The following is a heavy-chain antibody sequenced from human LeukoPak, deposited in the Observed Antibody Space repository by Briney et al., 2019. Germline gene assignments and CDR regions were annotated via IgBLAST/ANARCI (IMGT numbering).Heavy chain of an antibody. CDR1: GVSISTYY. Sequence: SETLSLTCTVPGVSISTYYWTWIRQTPGKGLEWIGYIYYSGSTNFNPSLKSRVTISVDTSKNQFSLKLSSVTAADTAVYYCARGPPYDILTGYLTWGQGTLVTVSS. V-gene: IGHV4-59*08. CDR2: IYYSGST. J-gene: IGHJ5*02. D-gene: IGHD3-9*01. CDR3: ARGPPYDILTGYLT.